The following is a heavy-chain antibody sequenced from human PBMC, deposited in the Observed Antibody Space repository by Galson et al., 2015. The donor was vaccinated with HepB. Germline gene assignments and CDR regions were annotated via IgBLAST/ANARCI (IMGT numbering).Heavy chain of an antibody. CDR1: GFTFSSYS. CDR3: ARELGYDGFDI. D-gene: IGHD5-12*01. Sequence: SLRLSCAASGFTFSSYSMNWVRQAPGKGLEWVSSISSSSSYIYYADSVKGRFTISRDNAKNSLYLQMGSLRAEDTAVYYCARELGYDGFDIWGQGTLVTVSS. CDR2: ISSSSSYI. V-gene: IGHV3-21*01. J-gene: IGHJ3*02.